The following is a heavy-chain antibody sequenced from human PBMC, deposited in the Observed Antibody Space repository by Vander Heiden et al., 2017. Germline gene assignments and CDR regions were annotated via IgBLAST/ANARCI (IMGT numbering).Heavy chain of an antibody. CDR3: ARAASLTGTGCFDH. V-gene: IGHV3-33*01. Sequence: QVQLVESGGGVVQPGKSLRLSCAASGFTFNNYAMQWVRQAPGKGVEWVASIWYDGSDQRYVDSVKGRFSISRDNSKNTVHLQMNSLSVEDTAFYYCARAASLTGTGCFDHWGQGVLVTVSS. D-gene: IGHD1-1*01. J-gene: IGHJ4*02. CDR1: GFTFNNYA. CDR2: IWYDGSDQ.